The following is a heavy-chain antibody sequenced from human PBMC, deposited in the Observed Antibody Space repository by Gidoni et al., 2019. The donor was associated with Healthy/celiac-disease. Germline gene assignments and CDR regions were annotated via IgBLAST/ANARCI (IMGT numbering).Heavy chain of an antibody. D-gene: IGHD3-22*01. Sequence: EVQLVESGGGLVKPGGSLRLSWAASGVTFSHAWMSWVRQAPGKGLEWVGRNKSKTDGGTTDYAAPVKGRFTISRDDSKNTLYLQMNSLKTEDTAVYYCTTSGSPIDYWGQGTLVTVSS. V-gene: IGHV3-15*01. CDR1: GVTFSHAW. CDR2: NKSKTDGGTT. J-gene: IGHJ4*02. CDR3: TTSGSPIDY.